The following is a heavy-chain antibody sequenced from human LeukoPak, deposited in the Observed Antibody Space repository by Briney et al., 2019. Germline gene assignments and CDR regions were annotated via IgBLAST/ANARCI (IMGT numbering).Heavy chain of an antibody. J-gene: IGHJ5*02. D-gene: IGHD3-10*01. CDR1: GGSISSNSYY. CDR2: INYSGST. CDR3: ARAGGFTMVRGAVNNWFDP. V-gene: IGHV4-39*07. Sequence: SETLSLTCTVSGGSISSNSYYWGWIRQPPGKGLEWIGSINYSGSTYHNPSLKSRVSISVDTSKNQFSLKLSTVTAADTAVYYCARAGGFTMVRGAVNNWFDPWGQGTLVTVSS.